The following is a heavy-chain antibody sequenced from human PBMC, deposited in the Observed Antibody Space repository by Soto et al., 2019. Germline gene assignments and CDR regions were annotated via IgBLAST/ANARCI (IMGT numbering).Heavy chain of an antibody. CDR1: GGSISSSHW. D-gene: IGHD3-9*01. CDR3: ARVVLTITRGAFDA. CDR2: ISHSGTS. V-gene: IGHV4-4*02. Sequence: QVQLQESGPGLVKPSGTLSLTCAVSGGSISSSHWWTWVRQSPGKGLEYIGEISHSGTSNSNPSLKSRVTLPVDKSKNHFSLTRTSVTAADTAVYYCARVVLTITRGAFDAWGQGTLVIVSS. J-gene: IGHJ3*01.